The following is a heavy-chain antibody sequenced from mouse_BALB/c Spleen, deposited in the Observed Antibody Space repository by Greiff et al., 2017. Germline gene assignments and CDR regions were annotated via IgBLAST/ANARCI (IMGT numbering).Heavy chain of an antibody. CDR2: IWSDGST. V-gene: IGHV2-6-2*01. J-gene: IGHJ4*01. Sequence: VKVVESGPDLVAPSQSLSITCTVSGFSLTSYGVHWVRQPPGKGLEWLVVIWSDGSTTYNSALKSRLSISKDNSKSQVFLKMNSLQTDDTAMYYCARHVYYGHYYAMDYWGQGTSVTVSA. CDR3: ARHVYYGHYYAMDY. CDR1: GFSLTSYG. D-gene: IGHD2-1*01.